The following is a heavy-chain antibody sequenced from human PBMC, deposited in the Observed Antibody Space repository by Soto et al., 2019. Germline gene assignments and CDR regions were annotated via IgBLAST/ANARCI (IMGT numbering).Heavy chain of an antibody. D-gene: IGHD2-2*01. J-gene: IGHJ4*02. CDR1: GFTFSSYA. V-gene: IGHV3-23*01. CDR3: AKLKYIVVVPAAPDY. CDR2: ISGSGGST. Sequence: GGSLRLSCSASGFTFSSYAMSWVRQAPGKGLEWVSAISGSGGSTYYADSVKGRFTISRDNSKNTLYLQMNSLRAEDTAVYYCAKLKYIVVVPAAPDYWGQGTLVNVSS.